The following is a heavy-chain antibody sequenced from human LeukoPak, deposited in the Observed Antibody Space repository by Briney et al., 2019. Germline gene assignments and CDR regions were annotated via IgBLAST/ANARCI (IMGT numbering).Heavy chain of an antibody. J-gene: IGHJ6*02. CDR2: VYYTGST. CDR1: GAPITNSLYH. CDR3: ARDRRVSYSSGWYFCYYGMDV. D-gene: IGHD6-19*01. V-gene: IGHV4-39*07. Sequence: SETLSLTCTVSGAPITNSLYHWGWIRQPPGKGLEWIATVYYTGSTYYNPSLKSRVTISIDTSKSHFSLKLSSVTAADTAVYYCARDRRVSYSSGWYFCYYGMDVWGQGTTVTVSS.